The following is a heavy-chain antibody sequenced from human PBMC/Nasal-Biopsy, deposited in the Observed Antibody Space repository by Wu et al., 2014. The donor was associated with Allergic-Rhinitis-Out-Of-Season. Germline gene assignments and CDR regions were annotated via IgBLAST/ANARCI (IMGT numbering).Heavy chain of an antibody. CDR3: ASTPVLKEYFQH. D-gene: IGHD2-8*02. J-gene: IGHJ1*01. Sequence: SGSTNYNPSLKSRVTISVDTSKNQFSLKLSSVTAADTAVYYCASTPVLKEYFQHWGQGTLVTVSS. V-gene: IGHV4-30-2*04. CDR2: SGST.